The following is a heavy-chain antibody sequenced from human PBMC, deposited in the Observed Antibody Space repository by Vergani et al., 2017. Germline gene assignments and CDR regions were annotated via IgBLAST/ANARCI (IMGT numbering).Heavy chain of an antibody. CDR3: ARGSPQQWLVARLFDP. Sequence: QLQLQESGPGLVKPSETLSLTCTVSGGSISSSSSYWGWIRQPPGKGLEWIGSIYYSVGTYHNPSLKSRVTISVDTPKTQFSLNMSSVTAAATAVYYCARGSPQQWLVARLFDPWGQGTLVTVSS. J-gene: IGHJ5*02. V-gene: IGHV4-39*07. CDR1: GGSISSSSSY. CDR2: IYYSVGT. D-gene: IGHD6-19*01.